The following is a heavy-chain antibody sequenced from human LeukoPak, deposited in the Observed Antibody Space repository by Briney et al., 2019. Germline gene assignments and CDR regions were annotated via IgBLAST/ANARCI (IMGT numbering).Heavy chain of an antibody. CDR1: GFTFSSYS. V-gene: IGHV3-48*02. Sequence: GGSLRLSCAASGFTFSSYSMNWVRQAPGKGLEWVSYISSSSSTIYYADSVKGRFTISRDNAKNSLYLQMNSLRDEDTAVYYCARVKKPDSSGYIPEIDYYYYGMDVWGQGTTVTVSS. CDR3: ARVKKPDSSGYIPEIDYYYYGMDV. CDR2: ISSSSSTI. D-gene: IGHD3-22*01. J-gene: IGHJ6*02.